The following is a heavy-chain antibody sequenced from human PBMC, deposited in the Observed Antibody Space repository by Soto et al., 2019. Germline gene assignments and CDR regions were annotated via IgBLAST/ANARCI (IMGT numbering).Heavy chain of an antibody. Sequence: QVQLQESGPGLVKPSETLSLTCTVSGGSMRGQHWSWIRQPPGKGLEWIGHHSDSTNYNPSLKSRITIPTDTSKNQFSLKLSSVTAADTAVYYFATYTVGEGGRGYWGQGTLVTVSS. CDR3: ATYTVGEGGRGY. D-gene: IGHD3-16*01. V-gene: IGHV4-4*09. CDR2: HHSDST. J-gene: IGHJ4*02. CDR1: GGSMRGQH.